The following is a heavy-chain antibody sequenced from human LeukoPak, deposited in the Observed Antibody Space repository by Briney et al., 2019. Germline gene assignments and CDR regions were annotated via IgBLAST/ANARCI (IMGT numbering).Heavy chain of an antibody. CDR3: AGEDYYDSSGYWALFDY. Sequence: ASVKVSCKASGYTFTGYYMHWVRQAPGQGLEWMGWINPNSGGTNYAQKFQGRVTMTRDTSISTAYMELSRLRSDDTAVYYCAGEDYYDSSGYWALFDYWGQGTLVTVSS. D-gene: IGHD3-22*01. CDR1: GYTFTGYY. CDR2: INPNSGGT. J-gene: IGHJ4*02. V-gene: IGHV1-2*02.